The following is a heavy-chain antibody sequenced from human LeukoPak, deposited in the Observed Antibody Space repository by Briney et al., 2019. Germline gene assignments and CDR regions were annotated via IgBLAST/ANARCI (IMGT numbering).Heavy chain of an antibody. CDR2: ISYSGST. J-gene: IGHJ6*03. D-gene: IGHD6-19*01. CDR3: ARGLSYSYYYMDV. CDR1: GGSISSYY. V-gene: IGHV4-59*01. Sequence: SETLSLTCTVSGGSISSYYWSWIRQPPGKGLEWIAYISYSGSTNYNPSLKSRATISIDTSKNQSSLKLSSVTAADTAVYFCARGLSYSYYYMDVWGKGTTVTISS.